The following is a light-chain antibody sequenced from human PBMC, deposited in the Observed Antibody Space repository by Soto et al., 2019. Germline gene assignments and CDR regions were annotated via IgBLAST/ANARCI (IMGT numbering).Light chain of an antibody. Sequence: QSVPTQPRSVSVAPGQRVTISCTGSSSNIGAASNVHGYQQLPGTAPKLLIYANTNRPSAVPDRFSDSKSGTSASLAITGLQGEDDADQYCQSYNSSLYVSGFGGASQRTVL. J-gene: IGLJ2*01. V-gene: IGLV1-40*01. CDR3: QSYNSSLYVSG. CDR2: ANT. CDR1: SSNIGAASN.